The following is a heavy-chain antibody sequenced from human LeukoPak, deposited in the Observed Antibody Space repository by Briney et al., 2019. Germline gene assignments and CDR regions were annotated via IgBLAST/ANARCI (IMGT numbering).Heavy chain of an antibody. D-gene: IGHD1-14*01. CDR3: ARWETGSWFDP. CDR1: GYTLTSYG. CDR2: TSAYNGNT. Sequence: ASVKVSCKASGYTLTSYGISWVRQAPGQGLEWMGWTSAYNGNTNYAQKLQGRVTMTTDTSTSTVYLELRSLRSDDTAVYYCARWETGSWFDPWGQGTLVTISS. V-gene: IGHV1-18*01. J-gene: IGHJ5*02.